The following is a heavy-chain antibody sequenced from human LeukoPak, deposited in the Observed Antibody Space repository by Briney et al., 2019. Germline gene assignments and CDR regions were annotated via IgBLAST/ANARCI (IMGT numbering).Heavy chain of an antibody. CDR1: GGSISSYY. Sequence: SETLSLTCTVSGGSISSYYWSWIRQPAGKGLEWIGRIYTSGSTNYNPSLKSRVTMSVDTSKNQFSLKLSSVTAAETAVYYCANDSGEKQYYDFWSGYYTEYWGQGTLVTVSS. J-gene: IGHJ4*02. D-gene: IGHD3-3*01. CDR2: IYTSGST. V-gene: IGHV4-4*07. CDR3: ANDSGEKQYYDFWSGYYTEY.